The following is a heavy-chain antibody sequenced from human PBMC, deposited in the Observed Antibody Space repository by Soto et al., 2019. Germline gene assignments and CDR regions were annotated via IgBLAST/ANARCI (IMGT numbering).Heavy chain of an antibody. D-gene: IGHD1-7*01. J-gene: IGHJ4*02. CDR1: GFTFSSYA. CDR2: ISYDGSNK. Sequence: PVGSLRLSCAASGFTFSSYAMHWVRQAPGKGLEWVAVISYDGSNKYYADSVKGRFTISRDNSKNTLYLQMNSLRAEDTAVYYCARDRINGTTGLSDYWGQGTLVTVSS. CDR3: ARDRINGTTGLSDY. V-gene: IGHV3-30-3*01.